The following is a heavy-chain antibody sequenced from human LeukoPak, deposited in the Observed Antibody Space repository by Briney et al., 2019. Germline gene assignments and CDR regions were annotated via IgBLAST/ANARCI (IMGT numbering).Heavy chain of an antibody. CDR3: ARGRAPLLWFGELLGHGAFDI. CDR1: GGSISSYY. CDR2: IYYSGIT. Sequence: SETLSLTCTVSGGSISSYYWSWIRQPPGKGLEWIGYIYYSGITNYNPSLKSRVTISVDTSKNQFSLKLSSVTAADTAVYYCARGRAPLLWFGELLGHGAFDIWGQGTMVTVSS. D-gene: IGHD3-10*01. J-gene: IGHJ3*02. V-gene: IGHV4-59*01.